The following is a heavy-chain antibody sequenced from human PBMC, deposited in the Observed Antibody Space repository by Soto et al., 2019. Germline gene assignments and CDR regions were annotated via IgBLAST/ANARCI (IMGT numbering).Heavy chain of an antibody. D-gene: IGHD6-13*01. CDR3: ARGGASSKPFDN. Sequence: QVQLQESGPGLVKPSETLSLTCSVSGGSINNHYWSWIRQPPGKGLEWIGWIGFISDSDSTNYNPSLKSRVALSIDTSKNQFSLKLSSVTGAETAMYYCARGGASSKPFDNWGQGTLVSVSS. V-gene: IGHV4-59*11. CDR1: GGSINNHY. CDR2: ISDSDST. J-gene: IGHJ4*02.